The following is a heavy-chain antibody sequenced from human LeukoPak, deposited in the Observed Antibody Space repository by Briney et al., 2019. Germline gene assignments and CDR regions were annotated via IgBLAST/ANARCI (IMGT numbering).Heavy chain of an antibody. CDR3: ARGADSSGYYSIFYFDY. D-gene: IGHD3-22*01. V-gene: IGHV4-34*01. Sequence: SETLSLTCAVYGGSFSGYYWSWIRQPPGKGLEWIGEINHSGSTNYNPSLKSRVTISVDTSKNQFSLKLSSVTAADTAVYYCARGADSSGYYSIFYFDYWGQGTLVTVSS. CDR2: INHSGST. CDR1: GGSFSGYY. J-gene: IGHJ4*02.